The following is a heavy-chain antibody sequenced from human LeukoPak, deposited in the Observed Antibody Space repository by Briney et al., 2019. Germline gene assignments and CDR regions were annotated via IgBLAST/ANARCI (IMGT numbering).Heavy chain of an antibody. Sequence: PGGSLRLSCAASGFTFSSYEMNWVRQAPGKGLEWVSAISSGGDRTYYVDSVVGRFTISRDNSKNMLLLHMSSLRAEDAAMYYCTREAVATGYGYDWGQGTLVTVSS. V-gene: IGHV3-23*01. CDR3: TREAVATGYGYD. D-gene: IGHD3-16*01. CDR2: ISSGGDRT. J-gene: IGHJ4*02. CDR1: GFTFSSYE.